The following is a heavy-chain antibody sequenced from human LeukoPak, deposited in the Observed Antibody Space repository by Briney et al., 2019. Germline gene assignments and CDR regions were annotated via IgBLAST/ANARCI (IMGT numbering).Heavy chain of an antibody. Sequence: GGSLRLSCAASGFTFSSYSMNWVRQAPGKGLEWVSCINSRSSYICSADSVKDRFPISRDNAKNSLYLQMNSLRAEDTAVYYCARAPSVAGNYWGQGTLVTVSS. D-gene: IGHD6-19*01. CDR3: ARAPSVAGNY. CDR1: GFTFSSYS. J-gene: IGHJ4*02. V-gene: IGHV3-21*01. CDR2: INSRSSYI.